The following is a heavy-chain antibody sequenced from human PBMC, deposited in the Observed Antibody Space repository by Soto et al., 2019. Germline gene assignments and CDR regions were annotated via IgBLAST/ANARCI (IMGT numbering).Heavy chain of an antibody. D-gene: IGHD6-13*01. J-gene: IGHJ4*02. CDR1: GYTFTSYA. V-gene: IGHV1-3*01. CDR2: INAGNGNT. Sequence: ASVKVSCKASGYTFTSYAMHWVRQAPGQRLEWMGWINAGNGNTKYSQKFQGRVTITRDTSASTAYMELSSLRSEDTAVYYCARGPMLVLEKYYFDYWGQGTLVTVSS. CDR3: ARGPMLVLEKYYFDY.